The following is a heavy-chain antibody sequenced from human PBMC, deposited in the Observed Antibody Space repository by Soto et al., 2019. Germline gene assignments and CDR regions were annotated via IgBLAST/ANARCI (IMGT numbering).Heavy chain of an antibody. CDR2: ISSNGVGT. Sequence: PGGSLRLSCAASGFTFSNYAMDWVRQAPGKVLEYVSGISSNGVGTYYANSVKDGFTISRDNSKNTLYLQMNSLRVEDTAIYYCVKGGASYTSSWYAHWGRGILVTVSS. V-gene: IGHV3-64D*06. D-gene: IGHD6-13*01. J-gene: IGHJ5*02. CDR1: GFTFSNYA. CDR3: VKGGASYTSSWYAH.